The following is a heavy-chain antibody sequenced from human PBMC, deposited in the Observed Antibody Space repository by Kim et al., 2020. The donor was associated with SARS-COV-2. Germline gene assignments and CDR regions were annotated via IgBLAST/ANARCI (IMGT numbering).Heavy chain of an antibody. D-gene: IGHD3-10*01. J-gene: IGHJ5*02. Sequence: PSLRSRVTISVDTSKNQFSLKLSSVTAADTAVYYCARFGAESQGPWNFDPWGQGTLVTVSS. CDR3: ARFGAESQGPWNFDP. V-gene: IGHV4-34*01.